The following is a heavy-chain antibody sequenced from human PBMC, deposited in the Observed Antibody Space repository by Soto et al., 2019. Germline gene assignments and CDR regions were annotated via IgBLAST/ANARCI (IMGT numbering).Heavy chain of an antibody. CDR1: GYTFTSYG. CDR2: ISAYNGNT. D-gene: IGHD5-18*01. V-gene: IGHV1-18*04. CDR3: AGWEHSYGDYYYGMDV. J-gene: IGHJ6*02. Sequence: ASVKVSCKASGYTFTSYGISWVRQAPGQGLEWMGWISAYNGNTNYAQKLQGRVTMTTDTSTSTAYMELRSPRSDDTAVYYCAGWEHSYGDYYYGMDVWGQGTTVTVSS.